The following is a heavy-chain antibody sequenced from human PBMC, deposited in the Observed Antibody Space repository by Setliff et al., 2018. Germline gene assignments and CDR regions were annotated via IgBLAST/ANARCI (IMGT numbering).Heavy chain of an antibody. CDR3: ARDPSGVYYYYGMDV. D-gene: IGHD1-26*01. Sequence: ASVKVSCKASGYTFTSYAMNWVRQAPGQGLEWMGRINTNTGNPTYAQGFTGRFVFSLDTSVSTAYLQISSLKAEDTAVYYCARDPSGVYYYYGMDVWGQGTTVTVSS. V-gene: IGHV7-4-1*02. CDR1: GYTFTSYA. J-gene: IGHJ6*02. CDR2: INTNTGNP.